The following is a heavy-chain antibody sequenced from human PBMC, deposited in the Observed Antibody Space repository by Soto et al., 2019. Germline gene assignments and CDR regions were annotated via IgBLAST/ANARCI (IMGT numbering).Heavy chain of an antibody. D-gene: IGHD2-21*02. CDR1: VFSLSTSGVG. CDR2: IYWNDYK. CDR3: AHSRNWGGDCPYYCDD. Sequence: SCPTLVNPTQTLTLTCTFSVFSLSTSGVGVGWIRQPPGKALEWLALIYWNDYKSYSPSLKSRLTITKDTSKNQVVLTMTNMDTVDTATDYCAHSRNWGGDCPYYCDDWGQGTLVTVSS. V-gene: IGHV2-5*01. J-gene: IGHJ4*02.